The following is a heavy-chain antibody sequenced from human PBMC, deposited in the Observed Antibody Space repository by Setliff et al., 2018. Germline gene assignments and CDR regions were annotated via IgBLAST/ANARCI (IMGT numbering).Heavy chain of an antibody. CDR3: ARTYRLAAPSHFDY. CDR2: ISPGDSDT. V-gene: IGHV5-51*01. Sequence: PGESLKISCEGSGYTFTKYWIGWVRQMPGKGLEWMGIISPGDSDTRYSPSFQGQVTISADKSISTAYLQWSSLKASDTAMYYCARTYRLAAPSHFDYWGQGTQVTVS. J-gene: IGHJ4*02. CDR1: GYTFTKYW. D-gene: IGHD6-13*01.